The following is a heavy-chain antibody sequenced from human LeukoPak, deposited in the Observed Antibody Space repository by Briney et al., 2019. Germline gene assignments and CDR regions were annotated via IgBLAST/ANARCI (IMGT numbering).Heavy chain of an antibody. V-gene: IGHV3-64*01. CDR2: VNSNGRNT. Sequence: GGSLRLSCAASGFTFSTYAMHLVRQAPGKGLEYVSAVNSNGRNTFYASSVKGRFTISRDNSKNTLFLQMGGLRAEDMAVYYCARDGSSGWYWVDYWGQGTLVTVSS. D-gene: IGHD6-19*01. CDR1: GFTFSTYA. CDR3: ARDGSSGWYWVDY. J-gene: IGHJ4*02.